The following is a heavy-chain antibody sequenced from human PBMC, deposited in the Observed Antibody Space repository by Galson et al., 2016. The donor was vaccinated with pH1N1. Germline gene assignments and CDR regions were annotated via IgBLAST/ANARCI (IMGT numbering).Heavy chain of an antibody. Sequence: SLRLSCAASGFSFRRYGMHWVRQAPGKGLEWVAGISYDGSDKYYADSVKGRFTVSRDNSKNTLFLQMNSLRTEDTAVYYCAKLASYSTSSVASYFDSWGQGTLVTVSS. CDR2: ISYDGSDK. CDR3: AKLASYSTSSVASYFDS. V-gene: IGHV3-30*18. D-gene: IGHD6-6*01. CDR1: GFSFRRYG. J-gene: IGHJ4*02.